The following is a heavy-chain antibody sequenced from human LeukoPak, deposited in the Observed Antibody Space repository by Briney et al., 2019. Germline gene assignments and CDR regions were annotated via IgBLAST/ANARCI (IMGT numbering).Heavy chain of an antibody. J-gene: IGHJ6*03. Sequence: PGGSLRLSCAASGFTFSDYYMTWIRQAPGKGLEWVSYISSSGSTIYYGDSVKGQFTISRDNAKTSLYLQMSSLRAEDTAVYYCARANRDYGDYGVYYYYMDVWGKGTTVTVSS. D-gene: IGHD4-17*01. V-gene: IGHV3-11*04. CDR1: GFTFSDYY. CDR3: ARANRDYGDYGVYYYYMDV. CDR2: ISSSGSTI.